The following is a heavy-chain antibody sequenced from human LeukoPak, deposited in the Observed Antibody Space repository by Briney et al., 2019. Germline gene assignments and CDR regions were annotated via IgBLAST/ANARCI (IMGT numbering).Heavy chain of an antibody. CDR2: IYHSGST. D-gene: IGHD6-13*01. J-gene: IGHJ4*02. V-gene: IGHV4-39*07. CDR3: ARGAIAAAGIFDY. CDR1: GGSISSYY. Sequence: PSETLSLTCTVSGGSISSYYWGWIRQPPGKGLEWIGSIYHSGSTYYNPSLTSRVTISVDTSKNQFSLKLSSVTAADTAVYYCARGAIAAAGIFDYWGQGTLVTVSS.